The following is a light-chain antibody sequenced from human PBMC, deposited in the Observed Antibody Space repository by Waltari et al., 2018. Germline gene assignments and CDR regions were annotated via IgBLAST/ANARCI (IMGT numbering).Light chain of an antibody. V-gene: IGLV1-44*01. CDR1: SSNIGTTP. CDR3: AAWDDSLKGWV. Sequence: QSVLTQPPSASGTPGQRVTISCSGGSSNIGTTPVNWYQQLPGTAPKLLFCTNNHRPSGVPDRFSGSKSGTSASLAISGLQVEDEADYYCAAWDDSLKGWVFGGGTKVTVL. J-gene: IGLJ3*02. CDR2: TNN.